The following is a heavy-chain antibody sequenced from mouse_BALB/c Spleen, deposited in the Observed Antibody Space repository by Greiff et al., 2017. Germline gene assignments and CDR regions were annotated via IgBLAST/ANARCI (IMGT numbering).Heavy chain of an antibody. CDR1: GFTFSSYT. CDR3: ARSYGSSFPGFAY. J-gene: IGHJ3*01. D-gene: IGHD1-1*01. V-gene: IGHV5-12-2*01. Sequence: EVQRVESGGGLVQPGGSLKLSCAASGFTFSSYTMSWVRQTPEKRLEWVAYISNGGGSTYYPDTVKGRFTISRDNAKNTLYLQMSSLKSEDTAMYYCARSYGSSFPGFAYWGQGTLVTVSA. CDR2: ISNGGGST.